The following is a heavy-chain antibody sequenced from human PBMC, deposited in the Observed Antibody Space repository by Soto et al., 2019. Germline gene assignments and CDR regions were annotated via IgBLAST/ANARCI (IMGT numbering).Heavy chain of an antibody. Sequence: AVKVSCKASGYTFTSYDINWVRQATGQGLEWMGWMNPNSGTANYAQKFQGRVTITADESTSTAYMELSSLRSEDTAVYYCANVEMASLGYYGMDVWGQGTTVTVSS. V-gene: IGHV1-69*13. D-gene: IGHD3-16*01. CDR2: MNPNSGTA. J-gene: IGHJ6*02. CDR1: GYTFTSYD. CDR3: ANVEMASLGYYGMDV.